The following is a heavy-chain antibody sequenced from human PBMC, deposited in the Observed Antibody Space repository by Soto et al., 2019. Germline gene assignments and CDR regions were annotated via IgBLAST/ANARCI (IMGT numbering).Heavy chain of an antibody. CDR1: GGSISGGGYY. D-gene: IGHD3-3*01. Sequence: PSETLSPTXTVSGGSISGGGYYWSWIRQHPGKGLEWIGYIYYSGSTYYNPSLKSRVTISVDTSKNQFSLKLSSVTAADTAVYYCARGMITIFGVVTHNDNWFDPWGQGTLVTVSS. V-gene: IGHV4-31*03. CDR3: ARGMITIFGVVTHNDNWFDP. J-gene: IGHJ5*02. CDR2: IYYSGST.